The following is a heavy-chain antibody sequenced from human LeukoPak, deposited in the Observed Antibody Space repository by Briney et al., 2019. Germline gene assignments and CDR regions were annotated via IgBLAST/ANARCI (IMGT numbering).Heavy chain of an antibody. J-gene: IGHJ4*02. CDR3: ARGGRGGSNHFDY. CDR2: ISGYNGNT. V-gene: IGHV1-18*01. D-gene: IGHD1-26*01. CDR1: GYTFTTSG. Sequence: VSVKVSCKASGYTFTTSGITWVRQAPGQGLEWMGWISGYNGNTKYGQDFQGRVTMTTDTSTTTAYMELRSLRSADTAVYYCARGGRGGSNHFDYWGQGTLVTVSS.